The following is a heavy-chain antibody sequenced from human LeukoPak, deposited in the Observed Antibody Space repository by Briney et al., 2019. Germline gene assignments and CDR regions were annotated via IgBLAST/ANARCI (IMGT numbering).Heavy chain of an antibody. CDR1: GYSFTTYH. CDR3: ARTTSLTASGYDC. Sequence: ASVKVSCKTSGYSFTTYHINWVRQASGHGLERLGWMNPYTGDRGYAQRFQGRLSITSDTSISTAYMELGSLKSDDTAVYFCARTTSLTASGYDCWGQGTLVTVSS. CDR2: MNPYTGDR. D-gene: IGHD2-21*02. V-gene: IGHV1-8*03. J-gene: IGHJ4*02.